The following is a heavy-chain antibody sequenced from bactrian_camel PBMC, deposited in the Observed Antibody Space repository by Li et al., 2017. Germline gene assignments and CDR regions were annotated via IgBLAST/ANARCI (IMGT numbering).Heavy chain of an antibody. CDR1: GLTDTSVY. V-gene: IGHV3S1*01. Sequence: HVQLVESGGGLVRPGGHLRLSCAASGLTDTSVYMSWVRQAPGKGLEWVSTLSPHGSSTTYTTTYADSVKGRFTISRDIAMNTLYLQLNALKTEDTAVYYCVRGRSGAAGISLLRSRGTQVTVS. D-gene: IGHD1*01. CDR2: LSPHGSSTT. J-gene: IGHJ4*01.